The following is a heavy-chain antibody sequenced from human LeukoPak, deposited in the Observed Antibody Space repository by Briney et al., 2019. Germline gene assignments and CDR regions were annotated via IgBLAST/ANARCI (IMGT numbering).Heavy chain of an antibody. V-gene: IGHV3-7*02. CDR2: IRQDGSEK. D-gene: IGHD4-17*01. CDR3: ARVDYGDYGLDAFDI. CDR1: GFTFRNFW. Sequence: GGSLRLSCAASGFTFRNFWMSWVRQAPGKGLEWVANIRQDGSEKYYVDSAKGRFTISRDNAKNSLYLQMNSLRAEDTAVYYCARVDYGDYGLDAFDIWGQGTMVTVSS. J-gene: IGHJ3*02.